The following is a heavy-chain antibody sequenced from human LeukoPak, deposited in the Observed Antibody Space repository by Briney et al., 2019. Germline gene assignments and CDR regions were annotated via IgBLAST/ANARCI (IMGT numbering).Heavy chain of an antibody. CDR1: GFTSSSYA. D-gene: IGHD5-24*01. J-gene: IGHJ4*02. V-gene: IGHV3-23*01. CDR3: AKIRGRDDWYYFDY. CDR2: ISGSGVST. Sequence: AGGSLRLSCAASGFTSSSYAMSWVRQAPGKGLEWVSGISGSGVSTYYVDSVKGRFTISRDNSKNTFYLQMNSLRAEDMAVYYRAKIRGRDDWYYFDYWGQGTLVTVSS.